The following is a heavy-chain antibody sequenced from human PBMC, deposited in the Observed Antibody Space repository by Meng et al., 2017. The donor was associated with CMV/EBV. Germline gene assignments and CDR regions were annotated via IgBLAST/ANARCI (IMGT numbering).Heavy chain of an antibody. J-gene: IGHJ6*02. Sequence: GGSLRLSCKASGGTFSSYAISWVRQAPGQGLEWMGGIIPIFGTANYAQKFQGRVTITTDESTSTAYMELSSLRSEDTAVYYCTGQDCSSTSCYTQTDYYCYGMDVWGQGTTVTVSS. CDR1: GGTFSSYA. D-gene: IGHD2-2*02. CDR2: IIPIFGTA. V-gene: IGHV1-69*05. CDR3: TGQDCSSTSCYTQTDYYCYGMDV.